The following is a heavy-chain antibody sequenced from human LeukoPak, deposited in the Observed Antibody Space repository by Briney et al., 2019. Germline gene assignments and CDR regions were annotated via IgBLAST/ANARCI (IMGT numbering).Heavy chain of an antibody. D-gene: IGHD1-26*01. V-gene: IGHV3-7*05. J-gene: IGHJ4*02. CDR1: GFTFSESW. Sequence: GGSLRLSCAASGFTFSESWMTWVRQAPGKGLEWVAHIKDDGSDKYYVDSVTGRFTISRDNTKNSLFLQMTSLTAEDMAVYYCATWDNAREFAYWGQGTLVSVSS. CDR3: ATWDNAREFAY. CDR2: IKDDGSDK.